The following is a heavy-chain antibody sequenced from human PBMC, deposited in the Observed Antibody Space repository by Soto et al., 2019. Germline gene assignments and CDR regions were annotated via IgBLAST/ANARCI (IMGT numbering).Heavy chain of an antibody. Sequence: SETLSLTCTVSGGSVSGYYWSWIRQPPGKGLEWLGYIFYAGTTLYNPSVQSRVSITVDTSKNQFSLKLSSVTAADTAVYYCTRHAIIPKLLYGMDVWGQGTTVTVSS. CDR1: GGSVSGYY. J-gene: IGHJ6*02. V-gene: IGHV4-59*02. CDR2: IFYAGTT. CDR3: TRHAIIPKLLYGMDV. D-gene: IGHD2-15*01.